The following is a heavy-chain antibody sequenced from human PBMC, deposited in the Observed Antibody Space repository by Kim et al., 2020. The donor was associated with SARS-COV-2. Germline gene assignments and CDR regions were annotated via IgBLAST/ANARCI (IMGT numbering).Heavy chain of an antibody. J-gene: IGHJ1*01. Sequence: GGSLRLSCAASGFTFSSYWMSWVRQAPGKGLEWVANIKQDGSEKYYVDSVKGRFTISRDNAKNSLYLQMNSLRAEDTAVYYCARDGGAGAEYFQHWGQGTLVTVSS. CDR3: ARDGGAGAEYFQH. CDR1: GFTFSSYW. V-gene: IGHV3-7*03. D-gene: IGHD3-16*01. CDR2: IKQDGSEK.